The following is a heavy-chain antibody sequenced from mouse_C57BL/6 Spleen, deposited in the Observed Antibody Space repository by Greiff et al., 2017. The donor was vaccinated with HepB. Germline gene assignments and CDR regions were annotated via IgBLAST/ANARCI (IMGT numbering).Heavy chain of an antibody. D-gene: IGHD2-3*01. CDR3: ARDVDDGYYGWYFDV. V-gene: IGHV7-1*01. CDR2: SRNKANDYTT. CDR1: GFTFSDFY. J-gene: IGHJ1*03. Sequence: EVQLVDSGGGLVQSGRSLRLSCATSGFTFSDFYMEWVRQAPGKGLEWIAASRNKANDYTTEYSASVKGRFIVSRDTSQSILYLQMNALRAEDTAICYCARDVDDGYYGWYFDVWGTGTTVTVSS.